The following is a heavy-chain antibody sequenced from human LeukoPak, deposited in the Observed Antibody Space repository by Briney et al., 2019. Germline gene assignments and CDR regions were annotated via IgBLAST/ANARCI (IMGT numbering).Heavy chain of an antibody. D-gene: IGHD6-13*01. J-gene: IGHJ1*01. CDR3: AKDPRRTAGVLLDH. V-gene: IGHV3-23*01. CDR2: ISGSGGST. Sequence: GGSLRLSCAASGFTFSSYAMSWVRQAPGKGLEGVSAISGSGGSTYYADSVKGRFTISRDNSKNTLYLQMNSLRAEDTAVYYCAKDPRRTAGVLLDHWGQGTLVTVSS. CDR1: GFTFSSYA.